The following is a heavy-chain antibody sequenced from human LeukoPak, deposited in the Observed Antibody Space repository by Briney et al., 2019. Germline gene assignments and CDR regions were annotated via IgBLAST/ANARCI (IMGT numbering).Heavy chain of an antibody. CDR3: AKDALGSYSSCDY. J-gene: IGHJ4*02. Sequence: GGSLRLSCAASGFTFSSYGMYWVRQAPGKGLEWVAFIRYDGSNKYYADSVKGRFTISRDNSKNTLYLQMNSLRAEDTAVYYCAKDALGSYSSCDYWGQGTLVTVSS. V-gene: IGHV3-30*02. CDR2: IRYDGSNK. D-gene: IGHD1-26*01. CDR1: GFTFSSYG.